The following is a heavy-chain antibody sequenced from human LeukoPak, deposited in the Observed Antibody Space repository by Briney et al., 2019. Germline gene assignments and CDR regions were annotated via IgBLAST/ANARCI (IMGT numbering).Heavy chain of an antibody. V-gene: IGHV7-4-1*02. CDR2: INTNTGNP. CDR1: GYTFTSYA. D-gene: IGHD3-16*01. Sequence: ASVKVSCKASGYTFTSYAMNWVRQAPGQGLEWMGWINTNTGNPTYAQGFTGRFVFSLDTSVSTAYLQISSLKAEDTAVYYCARVGWGPHYYYYYYMDVWGKGTTVTVSS. CDR3: ARVGWGPHYYYYYYMDV. J-gene: IGHJ6*03.